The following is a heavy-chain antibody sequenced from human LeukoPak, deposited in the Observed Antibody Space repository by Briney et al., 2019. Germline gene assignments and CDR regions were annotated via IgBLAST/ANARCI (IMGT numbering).Heavy chain of an antibody. Sequence: ASVKVSCKAPGYTFTSYGISWVRQAPGQGLEWMGWISAYNGNTNYAQKLQGRVTMTTDTSTSTAYMELRSLRSEDTAVYYCARASYYYDAFDIWGQGTMVTVSS. CDR1: GYTFTSYG. CDR3: ARASYYYDAFDI. V-gene: IGHV1-18*01. CDR2: ISAYNGNT. J-gene: IGHJ3*02. D-gene: IGHD3-22*01.